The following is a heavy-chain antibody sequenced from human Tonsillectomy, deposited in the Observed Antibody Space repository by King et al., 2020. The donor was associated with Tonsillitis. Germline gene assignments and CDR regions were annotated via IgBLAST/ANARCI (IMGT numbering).Heavy chain of an antibody. CDR2: IGSNGGST. CDR3: VKPRPNGGNSRFDY. D-gene: IGHD4-23*01. CDR1: GFTFSSYA. J-gene: IGHJ4*02. V-gene: IGHV3-64D*06. Sequence: EVQLVESGGGLVQPGGSLRLSCSASGFTFSSYAMHWVRQAPGKGLEYVSAIGSNGGSTYYADSVKGRFTISRDNSKNTLYLQMSSLRAEDTAVYYCVKPRPNGGNSRFDYWGQGTLVTVSS.